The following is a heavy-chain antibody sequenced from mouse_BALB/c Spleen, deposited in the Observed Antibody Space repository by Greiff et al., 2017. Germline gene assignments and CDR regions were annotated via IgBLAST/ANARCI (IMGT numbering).Heavy chain of an antibody. V-gene: IGHV1-80*01. CDR3: ARGDYYFDY. CDR2: IYPGDGDT. CDR1: GYAFSSYW. J-gene: IGHJ2*01. Sequence: VMLVESGAELVRPGSSVKISCKASGYAFSSYWMNWVKQRPGQGLEWIGQIYPGDGDTNYNGKFKGKATLTADKSSSTAYMQLSSLTSEDSAVYFCARGDYYFDYWGQGTTLTVSS.